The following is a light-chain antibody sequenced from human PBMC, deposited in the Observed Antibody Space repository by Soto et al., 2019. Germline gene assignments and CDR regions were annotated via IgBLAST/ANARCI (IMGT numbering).Light chain of an antibody. CDR3: SSYTSSSTLDV. V-gene: IGLV2-14*01. J-gene: IGLJ1*01. CDR2: DVS. Sequence: QSALTQPASVSGSPGQSITISCXXTSSXFGGYNYVSLYQQHPGKAPKLMIYDVSNRPSGVSNRFSGSKSGNTASLTISGLQAEDEADYYCSSYTSSSTLDVFGTGTKV. CDR1: SSXFGGYNY.